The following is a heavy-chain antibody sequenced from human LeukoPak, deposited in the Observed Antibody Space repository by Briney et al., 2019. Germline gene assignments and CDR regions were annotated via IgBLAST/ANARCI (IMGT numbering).Heavy chain of an antibody. CDR2: ISSNGDGT. CDR3: VRSPNWMPIDY. Sequence: PGGSLRLSCAASGFTFNNYPMHWVRQAPGKGLEYVSVISSNGDGTYYASSVKGRFTISRDNSKNTLYLQMDSLRADDMAVYYCVRSPNWMPIDYWGQGTLVTVSS. J-gene: IGHJ4*02. CDR1: GFTFNNYP. D-gene: IGHD1-1*01. V-gene: IGHV3-64*01.